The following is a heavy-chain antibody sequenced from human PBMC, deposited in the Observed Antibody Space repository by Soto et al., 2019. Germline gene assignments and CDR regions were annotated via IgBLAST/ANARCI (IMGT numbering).Heavy chain of an antibody. V-gene: IGHV3-74*01. CDR1: GFTCSTYW. CDR3: ARGVATTNYYYYGMDV. J-gene: IGHJ6*02. D-gene: IGHD5-12*01. CDR2: INSDASNT. Sequence: PGGSLRLSCAASGFTCSTYWMNWIRQVPGKGLEWVSRINSDASNTYYADSVQGRFTISRDNSKNTLYLQMNSLRAEDTAVYYCARGVATTNYYYYGMDVWGQGTTVTVSS.